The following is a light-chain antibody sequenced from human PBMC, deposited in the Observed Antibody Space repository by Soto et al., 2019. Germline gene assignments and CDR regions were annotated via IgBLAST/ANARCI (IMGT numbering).Light chain of an antibody. Sequence: EIVMTQSPATLSVSPGERATLSCRASQTLYNNLAWYQQKLGQAPRLLIYGASARATDIPARFSGSGSGTAFTLTISGLQSEDFAIYYCQQYSYWPLTFGGGTKVEIK. J-gene: IGKJ4*01. CDR2: GAS. V-gene: IGKV3-15*01. CDR1: QTLYNN. CDR3: QQYSYWPLT.